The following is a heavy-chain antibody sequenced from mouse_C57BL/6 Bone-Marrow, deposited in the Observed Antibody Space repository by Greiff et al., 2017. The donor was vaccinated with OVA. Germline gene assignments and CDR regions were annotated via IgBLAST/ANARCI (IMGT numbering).Heavy chain of an antibody. D-gene: IGHD1-1*01. J-gene: IGHJ4*01. CDR2: IYPRDGST. V-gene: IGHV1-85*01. Sequence: VKLQESGPELVKPGASVKLSCKASGYTFTSYDINWVKQRPGQGLEWIGWIYPRDGSTKYNEKFKGKATLTVDTSSSTAYMELHSLTSEDSAVYFCARKEYYGSSYAMDYWGQGTSVTVSS. CDR3: ARKEYYGSSYAMDY. CDR1: GYTFTSYD.